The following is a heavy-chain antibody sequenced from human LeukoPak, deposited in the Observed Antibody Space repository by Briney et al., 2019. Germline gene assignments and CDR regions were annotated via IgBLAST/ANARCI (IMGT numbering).Heavy chain of an antibody. CDR1: GGSFSGYY. Sequence: SETLSLTCAVYGGSFSGYYWSWIRQPPGKGLEWIGEINHSGSTNYNPSLKSRVTISVDTSKNQFSLKLSSVTAADTAVYYCARLGYCSSTSCYSSMEYYYYMDVWGKGTAVTVSS. CDR2: INHSGST. J-gene: IGHJ6*03. D-gene: IGHD2-2*02. V-gene: IGHV4-34*01. CDR3: ARLGYCSSTSCYSSMEYYYYMDV.